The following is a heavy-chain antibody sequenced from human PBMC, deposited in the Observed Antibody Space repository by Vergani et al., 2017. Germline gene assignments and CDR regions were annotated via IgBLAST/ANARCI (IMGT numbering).Heavy chain of an antibody. CDR3: AGDGIAAAGAEYFQH. CDR1: GGTFSSYA. J-gene: IGHJ1*01. Sequence: QVQLVQSGAEVKKPGSSVKVSCKASGGTFSSYAISWVRQAPGQGLEWMGRIIPILGIANYAQKFQGRVTITADTSTSTAYMELRSLRSDDTAVYYCAGDGIAAAGAEYFQHWGQGTLVTVSS. V-gene: IGHV1-69*04. CDR2: IIPILGIA. D-gene: IGHD6-13*01.